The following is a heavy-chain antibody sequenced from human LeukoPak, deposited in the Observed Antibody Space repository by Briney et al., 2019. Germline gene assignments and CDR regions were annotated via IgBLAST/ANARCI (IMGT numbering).Heavy chain of an antibody. CDR1: GFTFSDYY. CDR3: AKGYGYGDYDYMDV. CDR2: ISSSGGTM. J-gene: IGHJ6*03. Sequence: GSLRLSCAASGFTFSDYYMSWMRQAPGKGLEWVSYISSSGGTMYYADSVKGRFTISRDNSKNTLYLQMNSLRAEDTAVYYCAKGYGYGDYDYMDVWGKGTTVTVSS. V-gene: IGHV3-11*01. D-gene: IGHD4-17*01.